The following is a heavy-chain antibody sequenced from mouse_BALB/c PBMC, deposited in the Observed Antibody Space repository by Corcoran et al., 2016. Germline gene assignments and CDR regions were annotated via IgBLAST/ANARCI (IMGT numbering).Heavy chain of an antibody. J-gene: IGHJ2*01. Sequence: EVQLQQSGAELVKPGASVKLSCTASGFNIKDTYMHWVKQRPEQGLEWIGRIDPANGNTKYDPKFQGKATITADTSANTAYRQVSSLTSEDTAVYYGARAMLDYWGQGTTLTVSS. V-gene: IGHV14-3*02. CDR1: GFNIKDTY. CDR2: IDPANGNT. CDR3: ARAMLDY.